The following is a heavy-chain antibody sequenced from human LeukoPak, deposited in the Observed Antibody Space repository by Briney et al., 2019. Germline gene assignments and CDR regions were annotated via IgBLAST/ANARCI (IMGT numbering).Heavy chain of an antibody. CDR1: GFTFSSYW. CDR3: AKSSPRLRPGYFQH. J-gene: IGHJ1*01. V-gene: IGHV3-7*01. Sequence: GGSLRLSCAASGFTFSSYWMSWVRQAPGKGLEWVANIKQDGSEKYYVDSVKGRFTISRDNAKNSLYLQMNSLRAEDTAVYYCAKSSPRLRPGYFQHWGQGTLVTVSS. D-gene: IGHD4-17*01. CDR2: IKQDGSEK.